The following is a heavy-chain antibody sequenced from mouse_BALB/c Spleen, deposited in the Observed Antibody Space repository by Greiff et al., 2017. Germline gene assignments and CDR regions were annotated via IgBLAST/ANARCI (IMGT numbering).Heavy chain of an antibody. V-gene: IGHV7-3*02. D-gene: IGHD4-1*01. CDR1: GFTFTDYY. J-gene: IGHJ2*01. Sequence: EVQRVESGGGLVQPGGSLRISCATSGFTFTDYYMSWVRQPPGKALEWFGFIRNKANGYTTEYSASVKGRLTISRDNSQSILYLQMNTLRAEDSATYDCARGNWTFDYWGQGTTLTVSS. CDR3: ARGNWTFDY. CDR2: IRNKANGYTT.